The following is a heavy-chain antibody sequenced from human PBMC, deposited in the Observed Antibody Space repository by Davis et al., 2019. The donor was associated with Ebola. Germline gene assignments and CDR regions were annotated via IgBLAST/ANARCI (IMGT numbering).Heavy chain of an antibody. Sequence: SETLSLTCAVYGGSFSGYYWSWIRQPPGKGLEWIGEINHSGSTNYNPSLKSRVTISVDTSKNQFSLKLSSVTAADTAVYYCARRRITMIVATDPWGQGTTVTVSS. D-gene: IGHD3-22*01. CDR2: INHSGST. J-gene: IGHJ5*02. CDR3: ARRRITMIVATDP. V-gene: IGHV4-34*01. CDR1: GGSFSGYY.